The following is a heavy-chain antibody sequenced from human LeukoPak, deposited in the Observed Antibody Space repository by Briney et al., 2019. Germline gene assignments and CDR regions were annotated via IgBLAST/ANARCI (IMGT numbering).Heavy chain of an antibody. CDR3: ARTNLDCKNGVCYDY. CDR2: ISAYNGNT. Sequence: ASVKVSCKASGYTFTSYGISWVRQAPGQGLEWMGWISAYNGNTNYPQKLQGRVTVTTDTSTSTAYMELRSLRSDDTAVYYCARTNLDCKNGVCYDYWGQGTLVTVSS. V-gene: IGHV1-18*01. D-gene: IGHD2-8*01. CDR1: GYTFTSYG. J-gene: IGHJ4*02.